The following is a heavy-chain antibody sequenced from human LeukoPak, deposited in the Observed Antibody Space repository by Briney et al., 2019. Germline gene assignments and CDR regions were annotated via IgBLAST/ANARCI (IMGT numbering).Heavy chain of an antibody. J-gene: IGHJ4*02. V-gene: IGHV3-72*01. CDR3: ASIRGTLGY. CDR1: GFTFSDHF. CDR2: IKKKANSYIT. D-gene: IGHD1-26*01. Sequence: PGGSLRLSCAASGFTFSDHFMDWVRQAPGKGLEWVGRIKKKANSYITQYAASMEGRFTISRDDSKNSLYLQMSSLKTEDTAMYYCASIRGTLGYWGQGTVVTVSS.